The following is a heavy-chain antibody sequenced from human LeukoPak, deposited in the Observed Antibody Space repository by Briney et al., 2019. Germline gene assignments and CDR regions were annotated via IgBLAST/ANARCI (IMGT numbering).Heavy chain of an antibody. CDR1: GFTFDYYP. J-gene: IGHJ4*02. Sequence: PGGSLRLSCAASGFTFDYYPMNWVRQAPGRGMERVPTISGGGKSTYYGDSVKGRFTISRDNSKNTLHLQMNSLRVEDTAVYFCAKVKSPDYDILTGYDFWGQGTQVTVSS. CDR2: ISGGGKST. CDR3: AKVKSPDYDILTGYDF. D-gene: IGHD3-9*01. V-gene: IGHV3-23*01.